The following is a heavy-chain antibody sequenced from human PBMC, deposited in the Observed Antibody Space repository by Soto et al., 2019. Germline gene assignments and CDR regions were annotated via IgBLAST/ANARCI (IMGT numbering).Heavy chain of an antibody. CDR2: SSATGTGT. J-gene: IGHJ4*02. Sequence: EVQLLESGGGLVQPGGSLRLSCAASGFTFSSYGMTWVRQAPGKGLEWVSFSSATGTGTYYADSVKGRFTISRDNAKNTVYLQMTSLRADDTAVYFCAKDRRAGGNYGFYSDFWGQGAPVIVSS. D-gene: IGHD1-7*01. CDR1: GFTFSSYG. V-gene: IGHV3-23*01. CDR3: AKDRRAGGNYGFYSDF.